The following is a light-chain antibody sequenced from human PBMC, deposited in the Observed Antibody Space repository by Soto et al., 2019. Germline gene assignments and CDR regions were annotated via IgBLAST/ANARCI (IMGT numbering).Light chain of an antibody. V-gene: IGLV1-40*01. Sequence: QSVLTQPPSVSGAPGQRVTISCTGSSSKIGAGYDVHWYQQLPGTAPKLLLYGNNNRPSGVPDRFSGSKSGTSASLAITGLQAEDEADYYCQSYDSSLSGYVFGTGTKVTVL. CDR3: QSYDSSLSGYV. CDR2: GNN. J-gene: IGLJ1*01. CDR1: SSKIGAGYD.